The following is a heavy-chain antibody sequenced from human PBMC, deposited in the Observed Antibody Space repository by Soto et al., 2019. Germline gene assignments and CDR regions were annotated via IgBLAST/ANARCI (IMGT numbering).Heavy chain of an antibody. CDR2: INHSGGST. J-gene: IGHJ5*02. CDR3: AKDGWEVLRGFDH. CDR1: GLTFRNYA. D-gene: IGHD1-26*01. Sequence: EVQLLESGGGLVQPGGSLRLSCAASGLTFRNYAMTWVRQAPGKGLEWVSTINHSGGSTYYADSVKGRFTISRDNSKNTLYLQMPSLRAEDTAVYYCAKDGWEVLRGFDHWGQGTLVTVSS. V-gene: IGHV3-23*01.